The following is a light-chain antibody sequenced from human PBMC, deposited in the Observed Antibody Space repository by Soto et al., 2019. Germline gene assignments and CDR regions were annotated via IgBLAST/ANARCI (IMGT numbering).Light chain of an antibody. CDR2: GAS. CDR1: QSVSSSY. Sequence: EVMLTRSRCTLSLSKGERATLSCRASQSVSSSYLAWYQQKPGQALRLLIYGASSRATGIPDRFSGSGSGTDFTLTISSLEPEDFAVYYCQQCNNWPLWPFGQLTNAAIK. V-gene: IGKV3D-20*02. CDR3: QQCNNWPLWP. J-gene: IGKJ1*01.